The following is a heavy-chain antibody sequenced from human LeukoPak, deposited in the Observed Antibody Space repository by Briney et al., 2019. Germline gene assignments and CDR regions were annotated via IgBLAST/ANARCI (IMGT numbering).Heavy chain of an antibody. CDR3: ARAGYVWGSYRYSSAQKEYYFDY. CDR2: IIPIFGTA. Sequence: ASVKVSCKASGGTFSSYAISWVRQAPGQGLEWMGGIIPIFGTANYAQKFQGRVTITADKSTSTAYMELSSLRSEDTAVYYCARAGYVWGSYRYSSAQKEYYFDYWGQGTLVTVSS. J-gene: IGHJ4*02. CDR1: GGTFSSYA. V-gene: IGHV1-69*06. D-gene: IGHD3-16*02.